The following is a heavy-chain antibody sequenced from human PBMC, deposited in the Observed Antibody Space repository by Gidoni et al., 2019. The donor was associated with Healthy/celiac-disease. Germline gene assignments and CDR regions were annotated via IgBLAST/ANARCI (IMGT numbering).Heavy chain of an antibody. CDR3: TSPAGGPARY. V-gene: IGHV3-73*02. CDR1: GFTFSSSA. D-gene: IGHD6-25*01. J-gene: IGHJ4*02. CDR2: IRSKANSYAP. Sequence: EVQLVESGGGLVQPGGCLKLARAASGFTFSSSATHWVRQASGKGLEWVGRIRSKANSYAPAYAASVKGRFTISMNVSKNTAYLQMNSLKTEDTAVYYCTSPAGGPARYWGQGTLVTVSS.